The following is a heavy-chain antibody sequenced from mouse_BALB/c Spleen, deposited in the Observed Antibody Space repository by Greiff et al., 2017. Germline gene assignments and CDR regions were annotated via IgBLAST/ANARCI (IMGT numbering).Heavy chain of an antibody. D-gene: IGHD2-2*01. J-gene: IGHJ4*01. CDR1: GFTFNTYA. Sequence: GGGLVQPKGSLKLSCAASGFTFNTYAMNWVRQAPGKGLEWVARIRSKSNNYATYYADSVKDRFTISRDDSQSMLYLQMNNLKTEDTAMYYCVRWLPYYAMDYWGQGTSVTVSS. CDR3: VRWLPYYAMDY. V-gene: IGHV10-1*02. CDR2: IRSKSNNYAT.